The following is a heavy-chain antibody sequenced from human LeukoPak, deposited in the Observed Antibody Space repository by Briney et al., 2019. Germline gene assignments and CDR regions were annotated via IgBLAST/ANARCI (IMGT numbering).Heavy chain of an antibody. J-gene: IGHJ4*02. CDR1: GYSFTSYY. V-gene: IGHV1-46*01. Sequence: WVNVACNASGYSFTSYYMRLVRQAPGPGHEWVGIINPSGSSTYYEQKFQGRVPMTRYRSTGKDYLELSMQRSEDTAVDYGSRAHYRGNTTVVGYWGQGTLVTVSS. CDR3: SRAHYRGNTTVVGY. CDR2: INPSGSST. D-gene: IGHD2-15*01.